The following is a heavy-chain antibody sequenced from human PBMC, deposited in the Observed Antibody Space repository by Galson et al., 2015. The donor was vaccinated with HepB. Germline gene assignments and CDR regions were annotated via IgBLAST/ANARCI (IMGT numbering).Heavy chain of an antibody. V-gene: IGHV3-21*01. Sequence: SLRLSCPASGFTFNTYTMNWVRQAPGKGLEWVSSITSTSSHTHYADSVKGRLSISRDNARNSLYLQMNNLRAEDTAVYYCAAGSGSWAPFDYWGLGTLVTVST. CDR2: ITSTSSHT. CDR1: GFTFNTYT. J-gene: IGHJ4*02. CDR3: AAGSGSWAPFDY. D-gene: IGHD6-13*01.